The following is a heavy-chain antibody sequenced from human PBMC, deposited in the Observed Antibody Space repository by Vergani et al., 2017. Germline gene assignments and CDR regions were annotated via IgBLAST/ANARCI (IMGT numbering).Heavy chain of an antibody. J-gene: IGHJ5*01. V-gene: IGHV3-74*03. D-gene: IGHD2-8*02. Sequence: EVQLVESGGGSVQSGGSLRLSCVASGFSFNTYWMHWVRQVPGKGLMWVARIDEYGNRATYGDFETGRFTISRDNAKNTVFLQMNNLRADDAGVYYCVRTEYCTGIACNTRFDSWGQGTTVTVSS. CDR2: IDEYGNRA. CDR3: VRTEYCTGIACNTRFDS. CDR1: GFSFNTYW.